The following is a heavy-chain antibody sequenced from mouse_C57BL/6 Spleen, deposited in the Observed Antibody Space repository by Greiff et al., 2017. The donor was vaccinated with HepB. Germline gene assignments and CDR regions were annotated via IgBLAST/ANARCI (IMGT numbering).Heavy chain of an antibody. CDR2: INPYNGGT. D-gene: IGHD2-1*01. CDR1: GYTFTDYY. V-gene: IGHV1-19*01. CDR3: ARRDLLLYYFDY. Sequence: VQLQQSGPVLVKPGASVKMSCKASGYTFTDYYMNWVKQSHGKSLEWFGVINPYNGGTSYNQKFKGKATLTVDKSTSTAYMELNSLTSEDSAVYYCARRDLLLYYFDYWGQGTTLTVSS. J-gene: IGHJ2*01.